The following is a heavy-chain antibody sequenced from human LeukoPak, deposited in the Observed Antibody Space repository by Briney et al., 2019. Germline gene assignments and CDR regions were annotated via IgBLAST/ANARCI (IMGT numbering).Heavy chain of an antibody. J-gene: IGHJ4*02. V-gene: IGHV4-59*01. D-gene: IGHD5-18*01. CDR1: GGSISSYY. CDR2: IYYSGRT. Sequence: SETLSLTCTVSGGSISSYYWSWIRQPPGKGLEWIGDIYYSGRTNYNPSVKSRVTISLDTSKNQFSLRLTSVTAADTAVYYCATIKRGNIFGFFDFWGQGILVTVSS. CDR3: ATIKRGNIFGFFDF.